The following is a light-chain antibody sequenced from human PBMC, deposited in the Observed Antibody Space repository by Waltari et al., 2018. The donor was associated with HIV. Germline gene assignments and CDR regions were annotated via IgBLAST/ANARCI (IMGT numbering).Light chain of an antibody. Sequence: SSELTQEPAVSVALGQTVRITCQGDSHTSYYVSWYHQKPGQAPVLVIYGKNSRPSGIPDRFSGSGSGDTYSLTITGAQSEDEGDYHCSSRDSNGDHLVVFGGGTKLTVL. CDR3: SSRDSNGDHLVV. V-gene: IGLV3-19*01. CDR1: SHTSYY. J-gene: IGLJ2*01. CDR2: GKN.